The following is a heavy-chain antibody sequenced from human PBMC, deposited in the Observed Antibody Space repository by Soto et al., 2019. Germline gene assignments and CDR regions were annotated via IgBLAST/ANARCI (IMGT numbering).Heavy chain of an antibody. D-gene: IGHD6-6*01. CDR1: GYKFTWDW. CDR3: TRSEQLYTFDS. CDR2: VYPGDSDI. J-gene: IGHJ4*02. V-gene: IGHV5-51*01. Sequence: GESLKISCKASGYKFTWDWIGWVRQMPGKGLELMGVVYPGDSDIRYSPSFQGLVIISADKSITTAYLQWSSLKASDTAMYYCTRSEQLYTFDSWGQGTLVTVSS.